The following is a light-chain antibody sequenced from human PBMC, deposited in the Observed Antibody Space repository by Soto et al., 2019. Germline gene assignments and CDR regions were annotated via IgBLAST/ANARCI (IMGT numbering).Light chain of an antibody. CDR2: EVN. CDR1: SSDVGGYNY. CDR3: SSYAGSSNV. Sequence: LTQPPSASGSPGQSVAISCTGTSSDVGGYNYVSWYQQHPGKAPKLMSYEVNKRPSGVPDRCSGSKSGNTASLTVPGLQAEDEADYYCSSYAGSSNVFGTGTKVTVL. J-gene: IGLJ1*01. V-gene: IGLV2-8*01.